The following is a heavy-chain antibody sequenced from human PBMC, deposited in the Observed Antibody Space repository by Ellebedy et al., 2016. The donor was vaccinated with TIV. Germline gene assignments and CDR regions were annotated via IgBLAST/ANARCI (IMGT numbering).Heavy chain of an antibody. J-gene: IGHJ6*02. CDR3: AKDMGRPALCMDV. Sequence: GESLKISCAASGFTFDDYTMHWVRQAPGKGLEWVSLISWDGGSTYYADSVKGRFTISRDNSKNSLYLQMNSLRTEDTALYYCAKDMGRPALCMDVWGQGTTVTVSS. CDR2: ISWDGGST. CDR1: GFTFDDYT. V-gene: IGHV3-43*01.